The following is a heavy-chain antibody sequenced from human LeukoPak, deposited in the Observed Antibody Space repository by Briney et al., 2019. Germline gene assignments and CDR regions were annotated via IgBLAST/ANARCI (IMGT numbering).Heavy chain of an antibody. D-gene: IGHD6-19*01. CDR3: AKDGPFSGPPYYFDY. V-gene: IGHV3-23*01. J-gene: IGHJ4*02. Sequence: GGSLRLSCAASGFTFSSFAMTWVRQAPGKGLEWVSTISASGGSTYYADSVKGRFTISRDNSKNTLYLQMNSLRAEDTAVYYCAKDGPFSGPPYYFDYWGQGTLVTVSS. CDR2: ISASGGST. CDR1: GFTFSSFA.